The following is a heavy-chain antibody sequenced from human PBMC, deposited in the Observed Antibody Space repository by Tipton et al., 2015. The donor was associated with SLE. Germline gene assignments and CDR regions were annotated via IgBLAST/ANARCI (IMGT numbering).Heavy chain of an antibody. CDR1: GGSISNYY. CDR2: IFYSGST. J-gene: IGHJ4*02. Sequence: TLSLTCTVSGGSISNYYWNWIRQPPGKGLEWIGYIFYSGSTNYNPSLKTRVTISVDTSKNQFSLKLKSVTAADSAVYYCARERYRSGASCYAPDYWGQGTLVTVSS. V-gene: IGHV4-59*01. D-gene: IGHD2-2*01. CDR3: ARERYRSGASCYAPDY.